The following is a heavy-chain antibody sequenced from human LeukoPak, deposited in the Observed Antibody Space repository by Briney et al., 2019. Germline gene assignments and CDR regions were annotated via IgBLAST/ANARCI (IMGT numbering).Heavy chain of an antibody. Sequence: SETLSLTCTVSGGSISSGGYYWSWIRQHPGKGLEWIGYIYYSGSTYYNPSLKSRVTISVDTSKNQFSLKLSSVTAADTAVYYCARDRPVDMVATSYGMDVWGQGTTVTVSS. CDR2: IYYSGST. J-gene: IGHJ6*02. D-gene: IGHD5-12*01. CDR3: ARDRPVDMVATSYGMDV. CDR1: GGSISSGGYY. V-gene: IGHV4-31*03.